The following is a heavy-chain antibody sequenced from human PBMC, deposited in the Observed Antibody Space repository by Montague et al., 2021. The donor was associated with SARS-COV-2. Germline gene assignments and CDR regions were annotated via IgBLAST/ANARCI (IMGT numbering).Heavy chain of an antibody. CDR1: GFTFSSYA. V-gene: IGHV3-30-3*01. CDR3: ASSLIYHYFDY. CDR2: ISYDGSNK. D-gene: IGHD5-12*01. Sequence: SLRLSCAASGFTFSSYAMRWVRQAPGKGLEWVAVISYDGSNKYYADSVKGRFTISRDNSKNTLYLQMNSLRAEDTAVYYCASSLIYHYFDYWGQGTLVTVSS. J-gene: IGHJ4*02.